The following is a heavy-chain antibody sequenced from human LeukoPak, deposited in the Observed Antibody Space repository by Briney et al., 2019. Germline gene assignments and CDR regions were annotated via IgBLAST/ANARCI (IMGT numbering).Heavy chain of an antibody. CDR2: ISSSSSYI. Sequence: GGSLRLSCAASGFTFSSYSMNWFRQAPGKGLEWVSSISSSSSYIYYADSVKGRFTMSRDNAKNSLYLQMNSLRAEDTAVYYCARDRGPYCSGGSCLRSFDYWGQGTLVTVSS. CDR1: GFTFSSYS. D-gene: IGHD2-15*01. J-gene: IGHJ4*02. CDR3: ARDRGPYCSGGSCLRSFDY. V-gene: IGHV3-21*01.